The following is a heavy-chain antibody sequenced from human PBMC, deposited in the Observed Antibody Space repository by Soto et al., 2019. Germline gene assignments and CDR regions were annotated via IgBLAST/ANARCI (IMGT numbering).Heavy chain of an antibody. J-gene: IGHJ6*02. CDR1: GFTFSSYG. V-gene: IGHV3-33*01. CDR3: AGDRIKLCYPRDYYYGMDV. Sequence: SLRLSCAASGFTFSSYGMHWVRQAPGKGLEWVAVIWYDGSNKYYADSVKGRFTISRDNSKNTLYLQMNSLRAEDTAVYYCAGDRIKLCYPRDYYYGMDVWGQGTRVTVSS. D-gene: IGHD5-18*01. CDR2: IWYDGSNK.